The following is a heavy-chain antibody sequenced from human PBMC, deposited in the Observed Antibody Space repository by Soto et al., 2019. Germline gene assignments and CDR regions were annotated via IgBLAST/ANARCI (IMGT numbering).Heavy chain of an antibody. J-gene: IGHJ5*02. CDR3: ARGVAGPLHWFDP. V-gene: IGHV1-3*01. CDR1: GYGFSSYA. CDR2: INAGNGNT. Sequence: ASVKVCCKDCGYGFSSYAMHWVRQAPGQRLEWMGWINAGNGNTKYSQKFQGRVTITRDTSASTAYMELSSLRSEDTAVYYCARGVAGPLHWFDPWGQGTLVTVSS. D-gene: IGHD6-19*01.